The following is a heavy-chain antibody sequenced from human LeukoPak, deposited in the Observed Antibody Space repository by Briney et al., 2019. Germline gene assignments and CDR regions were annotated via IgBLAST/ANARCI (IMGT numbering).Heavy chain of an antibody. CDR1: GFTLSSYA. D-gene: IGHD3-16*02. V-gene: IGHV3-23*01. J-gene: IGHJ4*02. CDR3: ARSGGLIRADY. Sequence: GGSLRLSCAASGFTLSSYAMSWVRQAPGKGLEWVSLISGNAGSTYYADSVKGRFTISRDITKNTLYLQMNSLRAEDTATYYCARSGGLIRADYWGQGTLVTVSS. CDR2: ISGNAGST.